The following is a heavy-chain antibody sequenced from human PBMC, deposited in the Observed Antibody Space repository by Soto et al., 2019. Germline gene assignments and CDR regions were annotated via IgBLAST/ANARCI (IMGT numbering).Heavy chain of an antibody. J-gene: IGHJ6*02. CDR1: GFTFSNYW. Sequence: PGGSLRLSCAASGFTFSNYWMSWVRQAPGNGLEWVANIKQDGSEKYYVDSVKGRFTISRDNAKNSLYLQMNSLRSDDTAVYYCARNPFWTMVRGVIGRFYYYGMDVWGQGTTVTVSS. CDR2: IKQDGSEK. V-gene: IGHV3-7*03. D-gene: IGHD3-10*01. CDR3: ARNPFWTMVRGVIGRFYYYGMDV.